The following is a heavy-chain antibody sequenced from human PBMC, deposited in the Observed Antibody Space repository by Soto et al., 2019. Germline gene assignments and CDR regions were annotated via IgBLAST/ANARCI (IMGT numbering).Heavy chain of an antibody. CDR1: GFTFSNYA. Sequence: EVQLLESGGGLVQPGGSLRLSCAVSGFTFSNYAMSWVRQAPGKGLEWVSGISARGGSTYYADSVKGRFTISRDEPKSTLYLQMSSLRVEDTAVYDCARDCLGDSCYGAVFDIWGKGTMVTVSS. V-gene: IGHV3-23*01. D-gene: IGHD2-15*01. CDR3: ARDCLGDSCYGAVFDI. J-gene: IGHJ3*02. CDR2: ISARGGST.